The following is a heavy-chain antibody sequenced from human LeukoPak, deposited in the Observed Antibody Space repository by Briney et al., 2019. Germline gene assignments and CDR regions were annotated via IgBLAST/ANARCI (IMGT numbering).Heavy chain of an antibody. J-gene: IGHJ4*02. V-gene: IGHV4-34*01. CDR3: ARILTTVTTEGDY. CDR2: INHSGST. Sequence: SETLSLTCTVSGDSISSYYWTWIRQPPGKGLEWIGEINHSGSTNYNPSLKSRVTISVDTAKNQFSLKLSSVTAADTAVYYCARILTTVTTEGDYWGRGTLVTVSS. D-gene: IGHD4-17*01. CDR1: GDSISSYY.